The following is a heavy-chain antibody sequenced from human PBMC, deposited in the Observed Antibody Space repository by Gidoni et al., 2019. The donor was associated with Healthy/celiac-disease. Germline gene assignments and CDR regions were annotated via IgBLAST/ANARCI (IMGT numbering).Heavy chain of an antibody. J-gene: IGHJ4*02. V-gene: IGHV3-49*04. Sequence: EVQLVESGGGLVQPGRSLRLSCTASGFTFGDYAMSWVRQAPGKGLEWVGFIRSKAYGGTTEYAASVKGRFTISRDDSKSIAYLQMNSLKTEDTAVYYCTREGSITMIVAFDYWGQGTLVTVSS. D-gene: IGHD3-22*01. CDR3: TREGSITMIVAFDY. CDR1: GFTFGDYA. CDR2: IRSKAYGGTT.